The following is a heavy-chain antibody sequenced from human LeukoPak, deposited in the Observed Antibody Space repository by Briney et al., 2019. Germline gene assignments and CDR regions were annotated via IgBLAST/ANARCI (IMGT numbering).Heavy chain of an antibody. V-gene: IGHV3-48*03. D-gene: IGHD3-10*02. CDR1: GFIFSSYE. J-gene: IGHJ6*04. CDR3: AELGITMIGGV. CDR2: ISSSGSTV. Sequence: PGGSLRLSCEASGFIFSSYEMNWVRQAPGKGLEWVSYISSSGSTVYYADSVKGRFTISRDNAKNSLYLQMNSLRAEDTAVYYCAELGITMIGGVWGKGTMVTIFS.